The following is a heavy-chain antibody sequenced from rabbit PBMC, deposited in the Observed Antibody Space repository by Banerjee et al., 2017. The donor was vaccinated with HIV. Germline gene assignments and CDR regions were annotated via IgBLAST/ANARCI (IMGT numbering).Heavy chain of an antibody. CDR3: ARDLAGVIGWNFNL. CDR1: GFSFNNKYV. J-gene: IGHJ4*01. CDR2: INSSSRNV. D-gene: IGHD4-1*01. Sequence: QQQLEESGGDLVKPEGSLTLTCTASGFSFNNKYVMCWVRQAPGKGLEWIGCINSSSRNVVYASWATGRFTISRSTSLNTVDLKMTSLTAADTATYFCARDLAGVIGWNFNLWGQGTLVTVS. V-gene: IGHV1S43*01.